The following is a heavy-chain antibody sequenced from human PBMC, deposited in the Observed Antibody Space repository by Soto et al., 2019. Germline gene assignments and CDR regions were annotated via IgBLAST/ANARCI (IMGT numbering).Heavy chain of an antibody. V-gene: IGHV1-3*05. CDR1: GYTFTSYA. Sequence: QVQLVQSGAEEKKPGASVKVSCKASGYTFTSYAMHWVRQAPGQRLEWMGWINAGNGNTKYSQKLQGRVTIARDTSASTAYMELSSLRSEDTAVYYCASECSGGEFDYWGQGTLVTVSS. D-gene: IGHD2-15*01. CDR2: INAGNGNT. CDR3: ASECSGGEFDY. J-gene: IGHJ4*02.